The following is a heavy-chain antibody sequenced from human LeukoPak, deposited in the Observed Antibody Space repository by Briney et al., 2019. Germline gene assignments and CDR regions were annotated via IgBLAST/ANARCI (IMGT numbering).Heavy chain of an antibody. J-gene: IGHJ4*02. CDR3: TIGSGSYYGDY. V-gene: IGHV4-34*01. D-gene: IGHD1-26*01. CDR2: IYYSGST. Sequence: SETLSLTCAVYGGSFSGYYWSWIRQPPGKGLEWIGSIYYSGSTCYNPSLKSRVTISVDTSKNQFSLKLSSVTAADTAVYYCTIGSGSYYGDYWGQGTLVTVSS. CDR1: GGSFSGYY.